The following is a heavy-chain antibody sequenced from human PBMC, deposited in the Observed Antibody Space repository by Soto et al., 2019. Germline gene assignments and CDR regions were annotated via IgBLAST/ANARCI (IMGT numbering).Heavy chain of an antibody. CDR3: GRTFRDGLLGLDP. D-gene: IGHD3-16*01. J-gene: IGHJ5*02. CDR1: GFTVSSKY. V-gene: IGHV3-74*01. CDR2: LCHDGTIA. Sequence: GGSLRLSCAASGFTVSSKYMSWVRQAPGKGLVWLSRLCHDGTIAIYSDSVKGRFSISRDIAKNTLYLQMTSLRAEDAAIYYCGRTFRDGLLGLDPWGQGTLVTVSS.